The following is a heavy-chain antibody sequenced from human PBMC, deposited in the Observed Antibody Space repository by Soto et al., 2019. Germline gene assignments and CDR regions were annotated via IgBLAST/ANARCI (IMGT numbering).Heavy chain of an antibody. D-gene: IGHD2-15*01. J-gene: IGHJ4*02. CDR3: AKEGCSGGICYGFDY. Sequence: QVQLVESGGGVVQPGRSLRLSCAASGFTFSSYGMHWVRQAPGKGLEWVAVMSWDGSDEFYEETVKGRFTVPRDNSRNTLYLQMNSLRPEDTAVYYCAKEGCSGGICYGFDYWGQGTLVTVSS. CDR1: GFTFSSYG. CDR2: MSWDGSDE. V-gene: IGHV3-30*18.